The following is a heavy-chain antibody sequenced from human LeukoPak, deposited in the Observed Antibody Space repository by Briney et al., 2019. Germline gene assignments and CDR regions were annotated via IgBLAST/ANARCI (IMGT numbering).Heavy chain of an antibody. Sequence: PGGSLRLSCAASGFTFSSYGMHWVRQAPGKGLEWVAFIRYDGSNKYYADSVKGRFTISRDNSKNTLYLQMNSLRAEDTAVYYCAKDLNARWYMDVWGKGTTVTVSS. CDR3: AKDLNARWYMDV. CDR1: GFTFSSYG. V-gene: IGHV3-30*02. D-gene: IGHD4-23*01. J-gene: IGHJ6*03. CDR2: IRYDGSNK.